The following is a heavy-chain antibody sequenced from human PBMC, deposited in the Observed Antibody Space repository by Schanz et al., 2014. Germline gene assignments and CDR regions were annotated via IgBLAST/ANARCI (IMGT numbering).Heavy chain of an antibody. J-gene: IGHJ6*02. D-gene: IGHD2-15*01. CDR3: AKGMGYCSGGTCYDYYYYGLDV. CDR2: ISGSGGST. CDR1: GFTFSSYA. Sequence: EVQLVESGGGFVQPGGSLRLSCAASGFTFSSYAMSWVRQAPGKGLEWVSAISGSGGSTYYADSVKGRFTISRDNSKNTLYLQMNSLRAEDTAVFYCAKGMGYCSGGTCYDYYYYGLDVWGQGTTVTVSS. V-gene: IGHV3-23*04.